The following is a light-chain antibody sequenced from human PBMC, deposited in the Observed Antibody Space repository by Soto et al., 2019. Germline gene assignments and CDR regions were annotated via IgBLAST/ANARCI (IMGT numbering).Light chain of an antibody. CDR2: HAS. V-gene: IGKV3-11*01. CDR1: ESVAIY. Sequence: ETVLTQSPATLSLSPGETATLSCRASESVAIYLAWYHQKPGQAPRLLIYHASNRATGIPASFSGSGSGTDFTLTISSLEPEDSAVYYCQQRRNWPPLTFGGGTRVEI. J-gene: IGKJ4*01. CDR3: QQRRNWPPLT.